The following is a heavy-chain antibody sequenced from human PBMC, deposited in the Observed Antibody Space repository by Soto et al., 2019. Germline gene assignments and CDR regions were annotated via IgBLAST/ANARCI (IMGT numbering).Heavy chain of an antibody. CDR3: ARASGSSSWFDP. J-gene: IGHJ5*02. V-gene: IGHV1-18*01. Sequence: ASVKVSCKAAGYTFTSYVISWVRQAPGQGLEWMGWISAYNGNTNYAQKLQGRVTMTTATSTNTAYMALRSLRSDATAVYYCARASGSSSWFDPWGQGTLVTVSS. CDR2: ISAYNGNT. CDR1: GYTFTSYV. D-gene: IGHD1-26*01.